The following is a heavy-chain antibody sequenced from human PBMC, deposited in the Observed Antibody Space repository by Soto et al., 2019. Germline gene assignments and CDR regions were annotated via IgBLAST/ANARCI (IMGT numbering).Heavy chain of an antibody. J-gene: IGHJ5*02. CDR1: GGTFSSYT. CDR2: IIPILGIA. D-gene: IGHD4-17*01. V-gene: IGHV1-69*08. CDR3: ARDPPDYGDDGSNWFDP. Sequence: QVQLVQSGAEVKKPGSSVKVSCKASGGTFSSYTISWVRQAPGQGLEWMGRIIPILGIANYAQKFQGRVTITADKSTSTAYMELSSLRSEDTAVYYCARDPPDYGDDGSNWFDPWGQGTLVTVSS.